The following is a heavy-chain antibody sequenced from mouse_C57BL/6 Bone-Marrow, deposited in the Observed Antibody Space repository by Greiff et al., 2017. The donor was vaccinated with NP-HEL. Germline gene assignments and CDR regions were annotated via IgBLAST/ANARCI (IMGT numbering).Heavy chain of an antibody. CDR1: GFSFNTYA. CDR2: IRSKSNNYAT. V-gene: IGHV10-1*01. J-gene: IGHJ2*01. Sequence: VQLKESGGGLVQPKGSLKLSCAASGFSFNTYAMNWVRQAPGKGLEWVARIRSKSNNYATYYADSVKDRFTISRDDSESMLYLQMNNLKTEDTAMYYCAGGSSGWDYWGQGTTLTVSS. D-gene: IGHD3-2*02. CDR3: AGGSSGWDY.